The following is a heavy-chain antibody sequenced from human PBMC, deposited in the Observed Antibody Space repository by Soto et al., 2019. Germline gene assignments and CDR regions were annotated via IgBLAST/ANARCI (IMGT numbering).Heavy chain of an antibody. CDR2: IYYSGST. J-gene: IGHJ4*02. D-gene: IGHD2-15*01. Sequence: SETLSLTSTVSGGSISSGGYYWSWIRQHPGKGLEWIGYIYYSGSTYYNPSLKSRVTISVDTSKNQFSLKLSSVTAADTAVYYCAREVGYCSGGSCYRPFDYWGQGTLVTVSS. CDR3: AREVGYCSGGSCYRPFDY. CDR1: GGSISSGGYY. V-gene: IGHV4-31*03.